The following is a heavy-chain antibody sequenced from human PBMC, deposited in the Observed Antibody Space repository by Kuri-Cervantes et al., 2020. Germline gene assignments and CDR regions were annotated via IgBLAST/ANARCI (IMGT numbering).Heavy chain of an antibody. J-gene: IGHJ2*01. CDR1: GGSINNYF. Sequence: GSLRLSCTVSGGSINNYFWSWIRQPPGKGLEWIGYIYYIGSTNYNPSLKSRVTISMDTSKNQFSLKLSSVTAADTAVYYCARDTSTVTTYWYFDLWGRGTLVTVSS. V-gene: IGHV4-59*12. CDR3: ARDTSTVTTYWYFDL. CDR2: IYYIGST. D-gene: IGHD4-17*01.